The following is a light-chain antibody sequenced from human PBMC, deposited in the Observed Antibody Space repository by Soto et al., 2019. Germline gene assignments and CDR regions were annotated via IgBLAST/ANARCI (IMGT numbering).Light chain of an antibody. V-gene: IGLV1-40*01. J-gene: IGLJ1*01. CDR2: SNT. CDR1: SSNIGAGYD. Sequence: QSVLTQPPSVSGAPGQRVTISCTGSSSNIGAGYDVHWYQQFPGTAPKLLIYSNTNRPSGVPDRFSGSKSGTSASLAITGLQAEDEADFYCQSYDSSLGGSRVFGTGTKLTVL. CDR3: QSYDSSLGGSRV.